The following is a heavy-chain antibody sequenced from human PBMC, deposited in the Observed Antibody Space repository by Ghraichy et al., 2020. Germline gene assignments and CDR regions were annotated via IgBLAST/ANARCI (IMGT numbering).Heavy chain of an antibody. CDR2: IIPILGIA. CDR3: ARMGVDSSGYPLYYFDY. J-gene: IGHJ4*02. Sequence: SVKVSCKASGGTFSSYTISWVRQAPGQGLEWMGRIIPILGIANYAQKFQGRVTITADKSTSTAYMELSSLRSEDTAVYYCARMGVDSSGYPLYYFDYWGQGTLVTVSS. V-gene: IGHV1-69*02. D-gene: IGHD3-22*01. CDR1: GGTFSSYT.